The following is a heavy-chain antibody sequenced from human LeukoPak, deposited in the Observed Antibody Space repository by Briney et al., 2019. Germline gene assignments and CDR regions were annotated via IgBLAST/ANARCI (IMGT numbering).Heavy chain of an antibody. D-gene: IGHD3/OR15-3a*01. CDR3: ARALAWGDSWWYYYGMDV. Sequence: SETLSLTCTVSGGSISIYYWSWIRQPPGKGLEWIGYIYYSGSTNYNPSLKSRVTISVDTSKNQFSLKLSSVTAADTAVDYCARALAWGDSWWYYYGMDVWGQGTTVTVSS. J-gene: IGHJ6*02. V-gene: IGHV4-59*13. CDR1: GGSISIYY. CDR2: IYYSGST.